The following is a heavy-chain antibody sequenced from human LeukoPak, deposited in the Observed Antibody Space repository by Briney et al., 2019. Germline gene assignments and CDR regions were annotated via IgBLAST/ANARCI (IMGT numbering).Heavy chain of an antibody. CDR3: AKGFTGMDF. J-gene: IGHJ4*02. CDR1: GFTFSSYG. CDR2: ISYDGSNK. D-gene: IGHD3-16*01. V-gene: IGHV3-30*18. Sequence: GRSLRLSCAASGFTFSSYGMHWVRQAPGKGLEWVAVISYDGSNKYYADSVKGRSSISRDNSRNTLYLQMNGLRAEDTAVYYCAKGFTGMDFWGQGSLVTVSS.